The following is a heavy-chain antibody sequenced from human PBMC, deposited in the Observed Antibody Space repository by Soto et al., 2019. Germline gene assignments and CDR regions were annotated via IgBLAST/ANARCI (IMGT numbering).Heavy chain of an antibody. V-gene: IGHV3-23*01. CDR3: AKDRNHYGSGSYFDY. J-gene: IGHJ4*02. Sequence: EVQLLESGGGLVQPGGSLRVSCAASGFAFNIYAMNWVRQAPGKGLKWVSVISGSADSTNYADSVKGRFTISRDNSKNTVYLQMNSLRVEDTAVYYCAKDRNHYGSGSYFDYWGQGTLVTVSS. CDR2: ISGSADST. D-gene: IGHD3-10*01. CDR1: GFAFNIYA.